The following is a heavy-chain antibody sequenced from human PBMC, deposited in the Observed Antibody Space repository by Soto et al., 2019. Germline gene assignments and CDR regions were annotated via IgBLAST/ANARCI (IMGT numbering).Heavy chain of an antibody. CDR1: GFTFSTYW. CDR2: INQDGSEQ. Sequence: EVQLVESGGGLVQPGGSLRLSCAASGFTFSTYWRSWVRQAPGKGLEWVANINQDGSEQKYVDSVKGRFTISRDNAKNSLYLQLNGLRAEDTAVYYCARDVVTAKSGWNYWGQGTLVTVSS. J-gene: IGHJ4*02. V-gene: IGHV3-7*01. CDR3: ARDVVTAKSGWNY. D-gene: IGHD6-25*01.